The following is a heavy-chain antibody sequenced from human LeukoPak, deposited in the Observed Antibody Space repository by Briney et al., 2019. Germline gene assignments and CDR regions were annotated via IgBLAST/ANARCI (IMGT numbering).Heavy chain of an antibody. J-gene: IGHJ4*02. CDR2: ISVRSNYR. V-gene: IGHV3-21*01. Sequence: PGGSLRLSCSASGFTFSDYDMIWVRQAPGKGLEWVSSISVRSNYRYYADSVGGRFTISRDDARDSLFLQMNSLRAEDTAVYFCVRLRRNNDRSGYYYYDYWGQGTLVTVSS. CDR1: GFTFSDYD. CDR3: VRLRRNNDRSGYYYYDY. D-gene: IGHD3-22*01.